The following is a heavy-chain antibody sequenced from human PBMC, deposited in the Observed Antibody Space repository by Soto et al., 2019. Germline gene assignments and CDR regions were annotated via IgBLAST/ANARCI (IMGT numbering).Heavy chain of an antibody. Sequence: ASVKVSCKASGYTFTSYGISWVRQAPGQGLEWMGWISAYNGNTNYAQKLQGRVTMTTDTSTSTAYMELRSLRSDDMAVYYCARDLYGSGSYYNVWWFDPWGQGTLVTVSS. J-gene: IGHJ5*02. CDR3: ARDLYGSGSYYNVWWFDP. D-gene: IGHD3-10*01. CDR1: GYTFTSYG. V-gene: IGHV1-18*03. CDR2: ISAYNGNT.